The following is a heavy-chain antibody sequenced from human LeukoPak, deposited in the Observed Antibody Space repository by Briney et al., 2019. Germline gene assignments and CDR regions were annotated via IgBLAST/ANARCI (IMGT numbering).Heavy chain of an antibody. V-gene: IGHV1-18*01. CDR1: GYTFTSYG. D-gene: IGHD3-3*01. J-gene: IGHJ6*03. Sequence: ASVKVSCKASGYTFTSYGISWVRQAPGQGLEWMGWISAYNGNTNYAQKLQGRVTMTTDTSTSTAYMELRSLRSDDTAVYYCARARYYDFWSGYRPYYYYYMDVWGKGTTVTVSS. CDR3: ARARYYDFWSGYRPYYYYYMDV. CDR2: ISAYNGNT.